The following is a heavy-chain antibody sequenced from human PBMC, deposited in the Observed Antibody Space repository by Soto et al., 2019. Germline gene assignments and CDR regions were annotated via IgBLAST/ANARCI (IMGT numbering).Heavy chain of an antibody. J-gene: IGHJ4*02. Sequence: EVQLVESGGGLVKPGGSLRLSCAASGFIFSNAWMNWVRQAPGKGLEWVGRIKSKTDGGTTDYAAPVKGRFTISRDDSKTTLHLEMNSLKTGDTAMYYCVTLPWGWGQGTLVTVSS. D-gene: IGHD3-16*01. CDR1: GFIFSNAW. CDR3: VTLPWG. CDR2: IKSKTDGGTT. V-gene: IGHV3-15*07.